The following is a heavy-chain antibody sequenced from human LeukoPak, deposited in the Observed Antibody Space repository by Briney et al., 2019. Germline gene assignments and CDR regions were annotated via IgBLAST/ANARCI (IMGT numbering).Heavy chain of an antibody. J-gene: IGHJ5*02. V-gene: IGHV1-18*01. CDR2: ISAYNGNT. Sequence: ASVKVSCKASGYTFTSYGISWVRQAPGQGLEWMGWISAYNGNTNYAQKLQGRVTMTTDTSTSTAYTELRSLRSDDTAVYYCARDQSNWNHNWFDPWGQGTLVTVSS. D-gene: IGHD1-20*01. CDR1: GYTFTSYG. CDR3: ARDQSNWNHNWFDP.